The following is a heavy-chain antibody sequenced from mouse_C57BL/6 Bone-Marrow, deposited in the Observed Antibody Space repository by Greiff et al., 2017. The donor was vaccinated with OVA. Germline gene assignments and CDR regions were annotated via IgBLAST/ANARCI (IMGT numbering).Heavy chain of an antibody. J-gene: IGHJ4*01. V-gene: IGHV5-17*01. D-gene: IGHD3-2*02. Sequence: EVQVVESGGGLVKPGGSLKLSCAASGFTFSDYGMHWVRQAPEKGLEWVAYISSGSSTIYYADTVKGRFTISRDNAKNTLFLQMTSLRSEDTAMYYCARRLLYVLYYYAMDYWGQGTSVTVSS. CDR3: ARRLLYVLYYYAMDY. CDR1: GFTFSDYG. CDR2: ISSGSSTI.